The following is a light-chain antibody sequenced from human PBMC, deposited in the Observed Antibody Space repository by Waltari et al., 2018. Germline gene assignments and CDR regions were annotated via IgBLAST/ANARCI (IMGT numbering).Light chain of an antibody. CDR2: DVT. J-gene: IGLJ1*01. CDR1: SSDVGTYDY. Sequence: QSALTQPASVSGSPGQSITISCTGTSSDVGTYDYVSWYQQHPGKAPKLMIYDVTKRPSVLANRFSGSKSANTASLTISWLQAEDEADYYCSSYTTSSTVYVFGTGTKVTVL. V-gene: IGLV2-14*03. CDR3: SSYTTSSTVYV.